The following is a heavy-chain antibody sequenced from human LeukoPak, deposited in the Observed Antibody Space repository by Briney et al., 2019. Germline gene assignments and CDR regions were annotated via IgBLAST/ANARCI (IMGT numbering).Heavy chain of an antibody. Sequence: ASVKVSCKASGGTFSSYAISWVRQAPGQGLEWMGGIIPIVGTANYAQKFQGRVTITADESTSTAYMELSSLRSEDTAVYYCARVDSLYYYYMDVWGKGTTVTVSS. J-gene: IGHJ6*03. CDR1: GGTFSSYA. D-gene: IGHD2-2*03. CDR2: IIPIVGTA. V-gene: IGHV1-69*13. CDR3: ARVDSLYYYYMDV.